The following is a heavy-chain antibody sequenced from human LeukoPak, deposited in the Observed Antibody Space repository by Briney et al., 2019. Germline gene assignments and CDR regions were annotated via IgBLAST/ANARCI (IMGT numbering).Heavy chain of an antibody. CDR3: ARERYSSSSELDY. Sequence: PSENLSLTCTVSGGSISSYYWSWIRQPPGKGLEWIGYIYYSGSTNYNPSLKSRVTISADTSKNQFSLKLSSVTAADTAVYYCARERYSSSSELDYWGQGTLVTVSS. J-gene: IGHJ4*02. V-gene: IGHV4-59*01. D-gene: IGHD6-6*01. CDR2: IYYSGST. CDR1: GGSISSYY.